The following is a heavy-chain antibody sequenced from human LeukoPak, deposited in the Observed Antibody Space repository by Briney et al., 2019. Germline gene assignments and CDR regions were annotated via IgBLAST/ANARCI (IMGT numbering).Heavy chain of an antibody. Sequence: SSETLSLTCTVSGGSISSGSYYWGWIRQPPGKGLEWIGSIYYSGSTYYNPSLKSRATISVDTSKNQFSLKLSSVTAADTAVYYCARSGLITIFGVVKDFDYWGQGTLVTVSS. CDR3: ARSGLITIFGVVKDFDY. J-gene: IGHJ4*02. CDR2: IYYSGST. D-gene: IGHD3-3*01. CDR1: GGSISSGSYY. V-gene: IGHV4-39*01.